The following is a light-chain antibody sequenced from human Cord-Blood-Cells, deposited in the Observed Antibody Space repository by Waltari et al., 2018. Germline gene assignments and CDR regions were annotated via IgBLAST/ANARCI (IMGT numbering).Light chain of an antibody. CDR3: HQRSNWSLT. CDR1: QSVSSY. CDR2: DAS. J-gene: IGKJ4*01. Sequence: EIVLTQSPATLSLSPGERATLSCRASQSVSSYLAWYQQKPGQAPRLLIYDASTRTTGNPTSFSGSGAGTYFTLTISRLDPEDFAVYYCHQRSNWSLTFGGGTKVEIK. V-gene: IGKV3-11*01.